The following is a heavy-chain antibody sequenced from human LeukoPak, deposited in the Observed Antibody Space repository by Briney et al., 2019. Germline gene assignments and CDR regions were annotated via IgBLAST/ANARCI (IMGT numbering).Heavy chain of an antibody. Sequence: GGSLRLSCAASGFTFSYYWMDWVRQAPGKGLVWVSRINTDGGSTSYADSVKGRFTISRDNAKNTLYLQMNSLRAEDTAAYFCARATGAASSSGSYRFWGQGTLVTVSS. V-gene: IGHV3-74*01. CDR1: GFTFSYYW. CDR3: ARATGAASSSGSYRF. D-gene: IGHD6-6*01. CDR2: INTDGGST. J-gene: IGHJ4*02.